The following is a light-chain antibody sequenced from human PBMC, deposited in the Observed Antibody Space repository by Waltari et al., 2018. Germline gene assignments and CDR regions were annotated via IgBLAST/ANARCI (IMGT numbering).Light chain of an antibody. V-gene: IGKV3-11*01. J-gene: IGKJ4*01. CDR2: DTS. Sequence: DIVFTQSPATLSLSPGERATPSCRASQSHSNYLAWYQQKPGQAPRLLIYDTSNRATGIPARFSGSGFGTDFTLTISSLEPEDFAGYYCQQRRNWPLTFGGGTKVDIK. CDR3: QQRRNWPLT. CDR1: QSHSNY.